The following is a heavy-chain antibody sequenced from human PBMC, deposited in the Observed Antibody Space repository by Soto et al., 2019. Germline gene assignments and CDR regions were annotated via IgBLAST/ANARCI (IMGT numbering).Heavy chain of an antibody. CDR1: GGSISSNY. V-gene: IGHV4-59*01. CDR3: ARYRREVVACYTLDN. D-gene: IGHD2-15*01. CDR2: VYNSGST. J-gene: IGHJ4*02. Sequence: SETLSLTCTVSGGSISSNYWTWIRQPPGKGLEWIGYVYNSGSTNYNPSLKSRVAISEDTSKNQFSLKVNSMTAADTAVYYCARYRREVVACYTLDNWGQGILVTVSS.